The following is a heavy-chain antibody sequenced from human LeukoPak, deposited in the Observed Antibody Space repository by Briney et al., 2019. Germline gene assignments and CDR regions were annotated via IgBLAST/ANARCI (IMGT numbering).Heavy chain of an antibody. V-gene: IGHV4-59*11. CDR3: AREVVPAAISSYFDNWFDP. CDR1: GGSISSHY. Sequence: SETLSLTCTVSGGSISSHYWSWIRQPPGKGLEWIGYIYYSGSTNYNPSLKSRVTISVDTSKNQFSLKLSSVTAADTAVYYCAREVVPAAISSYFDNWFDPRGQGTLVTVSS. D-gene: IGHD2-2*01. J-gene: IGHJ5*02. CDR2: IYYSGST.